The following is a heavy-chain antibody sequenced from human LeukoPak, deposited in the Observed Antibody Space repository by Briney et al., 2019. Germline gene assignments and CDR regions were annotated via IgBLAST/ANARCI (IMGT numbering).Heavy chain of an antibody. J-gene: IGHJ5*01. Sequence: PGGSLRLSCAPSGFTFSSYSMNWVRQAPGKGLEWVSFISSSSTYIYYADSVKGRFTISRDDAKNSLYLQMSSLRADDTAVYYCARDRVVSGRFGEVASWGQGTLVTVSS. CDR3: ARDRVVSGRFGEVAS. CDR1: GFTFSSYS. V-gene: IGHV3-21*01. D-gene: IGHD3-10*01. CDR2: ISSSSTYI.